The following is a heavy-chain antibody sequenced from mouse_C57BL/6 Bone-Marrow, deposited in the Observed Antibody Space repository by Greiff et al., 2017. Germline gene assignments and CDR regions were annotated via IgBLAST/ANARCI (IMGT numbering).Heavy chain of an antibody. CDR1: GYTFTSYW. J-gene: IGHJ2*01. V-gene: IGHV1-59*01. Sequence: QVHVKQPGAELVRPGTSVKLSCKASGYTFTSYWMHWVKQRPGQGLEWIGVIDPSDSYTNYNQKFKGKATLTVDTSSSTAYMQLSSLTSEDSAVYYCARGVYWGQGTTLTVSS. CDR3: ARGVY. CDR2: IDPSDSYT.